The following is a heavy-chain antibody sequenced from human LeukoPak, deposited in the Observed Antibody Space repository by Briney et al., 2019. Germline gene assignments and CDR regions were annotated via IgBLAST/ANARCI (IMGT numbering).Heavy chain of an antibody. Sequence: GGSLRLSCAASGFTFSSYWMSWVRQVPGKGLEWVANIKQDGSEKYYVDSVKGRFTISRDNAKNSLYLQMNSLRAEDTAVYYCATVLRYFDRVDYWGQGTLVTVSS. J-gene: IGHJ4*02. V-gene: IGHV3-7*01. CDR2: IKQDGSEK. CDR3: ATVLRYFDRVDY. D-gene: IGHD3-9*01. CDR1: GFTFSSYW.